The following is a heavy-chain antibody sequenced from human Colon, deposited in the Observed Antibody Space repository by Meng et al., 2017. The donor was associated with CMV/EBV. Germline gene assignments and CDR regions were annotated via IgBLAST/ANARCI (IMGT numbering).Heavy chain of an antibody. J-gene: IGHJ4*02. D-gene: IGHD6-19*01. CDR2: TYFRSRWLD. CDR1: GDSVSTTTAG. V-gene: IGHV6-1*01. Sequence: SQTLSLTGDISGDSVSTTTAGWNWIRQSPSRGLEWLGRTYFRSRWLDDYAPSVRGRITIDADTSNNRFSLRLTSVTPEDTAIYYCARRHTSGWYYFDYWGQGTLVTVSS. CDR3: ARRHTSGWYYFDY.